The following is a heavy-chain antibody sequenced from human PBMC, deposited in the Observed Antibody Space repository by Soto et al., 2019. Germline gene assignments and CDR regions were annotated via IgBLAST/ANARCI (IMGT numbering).Heavy chain of an antibody. CDR3: VKEMAPTSIGSLYNNYSEY. D-gene: IGHD2-21*02. J-gene: IGHJ4*02. CDR2: FSVKGGTT. CDR1: RVSFWIYV. Sequence: PGWCPRLCCASSRVSFWIYVMAVVCQATGKGLQYVSGFSVKGGTTYYADSVKGRFTISRDNSKNTLYLQMSSLRREDTAVYYCVKEMAPTSIGSLYNNYSEYWGKGTLVIVS. V-gene: IGHV3-64D*06.